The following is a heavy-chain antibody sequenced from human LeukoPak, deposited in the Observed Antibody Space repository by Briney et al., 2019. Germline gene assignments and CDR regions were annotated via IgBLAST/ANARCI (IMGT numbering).Heavy chain of an antibody. CDR1: GFTFDDYG. Sequence: PGGSLRLSCAASGFTFDDYGMHWVRQVPFQGLEWVALLSGDGGDTYYADSVRGRFTISRDNSENSLFLQMNSLRPEDTALYYCAKDRLYSGTTFDSWGQGTLATVSS. CDR2: LSGDGGDT. V-gene: IGHV3-43*02. J-gene: IGHJ4*02. D-gene: IGHD1-1*01. CDR3: AKDRLYSGTTFDS.